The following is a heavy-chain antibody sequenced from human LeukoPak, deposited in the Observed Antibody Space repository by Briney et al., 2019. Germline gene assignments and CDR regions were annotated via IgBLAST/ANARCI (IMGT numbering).Heavy chain of an antibody. CDR3: ARDRYSSSWYFDY. J-gene: IGHJ4*02. CDR2: IWYDVSNK. D-gene: IGHD6-13*01. Sequence: GGSLRLSCAASGFTFSSYGMHWVREAPGNGVEGWAVIWYDVSNKYYADSVKGRFTISRDNSKNTLYLQMNSLRAEDTAVYYCARDRYSSSWYFDYWGQGTLVTVSS. CDR1: GFTFSSYG. V-gene: IGHV3-33*01.